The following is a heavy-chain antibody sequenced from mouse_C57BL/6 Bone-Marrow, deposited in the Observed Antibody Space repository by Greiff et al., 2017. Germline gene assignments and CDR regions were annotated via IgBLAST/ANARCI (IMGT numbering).Heavy chain of an antibody. CDR1: GFSLTSYG. D-gene: IGHD1-1*01. CDR3: ASENYGSSFAY. Sequence: VHLVESGPGLVAPSQSLSITCTVSGFSLTSYGVDWVRQSPGKGLEWLGVIWGVGSTNYNSALKSRLSISKDNSKSQVFLKMNSLQTDDTAMYYCASENYGSSFAYWGQGTLVTVSA. CDR2: IWGVGST. V-gene: IGHV2-6*01. J-gene: IGHJ3*01.